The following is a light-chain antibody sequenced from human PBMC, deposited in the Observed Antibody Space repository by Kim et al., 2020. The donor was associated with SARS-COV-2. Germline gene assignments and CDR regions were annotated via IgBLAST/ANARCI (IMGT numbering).Light chain of an antibody. J-gene: IGLJ3*02. Sequence: QRVTISCSGSSSNIGSNYVYWYQQLPGTAPKLLIYGNNQRPSGVPDRFSGSKSGTSASLAISGLRSDDEADYYCAAWDDSLSGRGAFGGGTKLTVL. V-gene: IGLV1-47*01. CDR2: GNN. CDR1: SSNIGSNY. CDR3: AAWDDSLSGRGA.